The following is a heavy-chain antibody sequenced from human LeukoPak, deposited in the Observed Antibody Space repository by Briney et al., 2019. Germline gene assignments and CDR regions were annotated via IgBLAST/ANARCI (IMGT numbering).Heavy chain of an antibody. CDR3: ARHKAERGSSGYDWGAFDV. J-gene: IGHJ3*01. CDR1: GYRFNNYW. V-gene: IGHV5-51*01. Sequence: GESLKISCKNSGYRFNNYWIGWVRQLPGKGLEWMGIIYPDDSDTRYSPSFQGQVTISADKSISTAYLQWSSLKASDTAMYYCARHKAERGSSGYDWGAFDVWGQGTMVTVSS. CDR2: IYPDDSDT. D-gene: IGHD5-12*01.